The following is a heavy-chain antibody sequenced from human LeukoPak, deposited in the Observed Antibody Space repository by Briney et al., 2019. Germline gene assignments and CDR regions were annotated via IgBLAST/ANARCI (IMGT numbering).Heavy chain of an antibody. D-gene: IGHD2-2*01. V-gene: IGHV4-34*01. CDR2: INHSGST. CDR1: GGSFSGYY. Sequence: PSETLSLTCAVYGGSFSGYYWSWIRQPPGKGLEWIGEINHSGSTNYNPSLKGRVTISVDTSKNQFSLKLRSVTAADTALYYCTRSPPPGATAYGVVDLWGQGTLVTVSS. J-gene: IGHJ4*02. CDR3: TRSPPPGATAYGVVDL.